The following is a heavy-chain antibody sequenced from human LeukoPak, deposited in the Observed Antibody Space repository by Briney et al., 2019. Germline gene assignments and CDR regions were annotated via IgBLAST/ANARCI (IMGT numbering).Heavy chain of an antibody. Sequence: GGSLRLSCAASGFTFSSYGMHWVRQAPGKGLEWVAFLRYDGNNKYYADSVKGRFTISRDNSKNMLYLQMSSLGAEDTAVYYCSKAAPVNAFDIWGQGTMVTVSS. CDR2: LRYDGNNK. CDR3: SKAAPVNAFDI. V-gene: IGHV3-30*02. J-gene: IGHJ3*02. CDR1: GFTFSSYG.